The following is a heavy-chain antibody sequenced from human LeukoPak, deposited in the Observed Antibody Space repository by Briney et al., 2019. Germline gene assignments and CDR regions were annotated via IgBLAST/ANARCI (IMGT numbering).Heavy chain of an antibody. CDR1: GFTVNSNY. J-gene: IGHJ4*02. V-gene: IGHV3-53*01. Sequence: PGGSLRLSCAASGFTVNSNYLSWVRQAPGKGLEWVSTLYNTGNTYYANSVKGRFSISRGNSKNTLFLQMNSLGAEDTAVYYCARLTADGRLYFVDWGPGTLVTVSS. D-gene: IGHD6-13*01. CDR3: ARLTADGRLYFVD. CDR2: LYNTGNT.